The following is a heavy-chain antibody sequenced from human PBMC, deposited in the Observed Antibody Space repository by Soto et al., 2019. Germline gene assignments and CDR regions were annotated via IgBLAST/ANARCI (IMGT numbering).Heavy chain of an antibody. Sequence: PSETLSLTCTVSGGSISSGDYYWSWIRQPPGKGLEWIGYIYYSGSTYYNPSLKSRVTISVDTSKNQFSLKLSSVTAADTAVYYCARGAILYYYKPVDDFDIWGQGTMVTVSS. V-gene: IGHV4-30-4*01. J-gene: IGHJ3*02. D-gene: IGHD3-10*01. CDR3: ARGAILYYYKPVDDFDI. CDR2: IYYSGST. CDR1: GGSISSGDYY.